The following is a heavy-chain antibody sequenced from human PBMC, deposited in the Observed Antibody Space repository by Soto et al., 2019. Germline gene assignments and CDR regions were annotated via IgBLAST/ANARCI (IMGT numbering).Heavy chain of an antibody. CDR2: IYYSGST. Sequence: QLQLQESGPGLVKPSETLSLTCTVSGGSISSSSYYWGWIRQPPGKGLEWIGSIYYSGSTYYNPSLKSRFTISVDTSKDQFSLKLSSVTAADTAVYYCARLSIAAAGPTLNDYWGQGTLVTVSS. J-gene: IGHJ4*02. V-gene: IGHV4-39*01. CDR1: GGSISSSSYY. CDR3: ARLSIAAAGPTLNDY. D-gene: IGHD6-13*01.